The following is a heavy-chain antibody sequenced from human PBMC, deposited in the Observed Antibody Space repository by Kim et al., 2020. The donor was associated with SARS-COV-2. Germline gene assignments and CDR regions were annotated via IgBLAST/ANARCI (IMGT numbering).Heavy chain of an antibody. D-gene: IGHD5-12*01. J-gene: IGHJ4*02. Sequence: GGSLRLSCAVSGFTFSSYAMSWVRQAPGKGLEWVSSITDSGGSTSYAASVKGRFTISRDNSKNTLYLQMNSLRAEDTALYYCAKSGQLDNWGQGTLVTVSS. V-gene: IGHV3-23*01. CDR2: ITDSGGST. CDR1: GFTFSSYA. CDR3: AKSGQLDN.